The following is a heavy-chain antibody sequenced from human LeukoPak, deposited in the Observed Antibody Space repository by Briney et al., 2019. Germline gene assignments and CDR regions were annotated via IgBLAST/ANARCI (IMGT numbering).Heavy chain of an antibody. J-gene: IGHJ5*02. V-gene: IGHV3-30*04. Sequence: PGGSLRLSSAASGFTFSSYAMHWVRQAPGKGLEWVAVISYDGSNKYYADSVKSRFTISRDNSKNTLYLQMNSLRAEDTAVYYCARAILGYCSGGSCGWFDPWGQGTLVTVSS. D-gene: IGHD2-15*01. CDR3: ARAILGYCSGGSCGWFDP. CDR1: GFTFSSYA. CDR2: ISYDGSNK.